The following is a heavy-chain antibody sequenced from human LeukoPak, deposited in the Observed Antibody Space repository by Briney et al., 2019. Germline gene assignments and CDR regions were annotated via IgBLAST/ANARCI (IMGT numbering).Heavy chain of an antibody. CDR1: GGSISSSSYY. J-gene: IGHJ4*02. CDR3: ASNHQSSSWYGPFDY. CDR2: IYYSGNT. Sequence: SETLSLTCTVSGGSISSSSYYWGWIRQPPGEGLEWIGSIYYSGNTYYNPSLKSRVTMSVDTSKNQFSLKLSSVTAADTAVYYCASNHQSSSWYGPFDYWGQGTLVTVSS. D-gene: IGHD6-13*01. V-gene: IGHV4-39*07.